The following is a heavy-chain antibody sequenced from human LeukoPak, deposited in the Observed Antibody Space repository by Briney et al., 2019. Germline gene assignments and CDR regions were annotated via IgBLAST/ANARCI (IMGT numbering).Heavy chain of an antibody. V-gene: IGHV3-23*01. CDR3: AKGVDGYCSSTSCYAYDY. CDR2: ITGSGDGT. D-gene: IGHD2-2*01. Sequence: GGSLRLSCAASGFTFSNYAMSWVRQAPGKGLEWVSAITGSGDGTFYADSVRDRFTISRDNSKNTLHLQMNSLSAEDTAVYYCAKGVDGYCSSTSCYAYDYRGQGTLVTVSS. J-gene: IGHJ4*02. CDR1: GFTFSNYA.